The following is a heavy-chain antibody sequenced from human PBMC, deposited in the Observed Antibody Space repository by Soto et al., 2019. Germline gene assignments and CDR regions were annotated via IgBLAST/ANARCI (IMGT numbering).Heavy chain of an antibody. CDR3: ARGHSNDNDGFEGGGMDV. D-gene: IGHD5-18*01. J-gene: IGHJ6*02. Sequence: SETLSLTCTVSGGSISSYYWSWIRQPPGKGLEWIGYIYYSGSTNYNPSLKSRVTISVDTSKNQFSLKLSCVTAADTAVHYCARGHSNDNDGFEGGGMDVWGQGTTVTVSS. V-gene: IGHV4-59*08. CDR2: IYYSGST. CDR1: GGSISSYY.